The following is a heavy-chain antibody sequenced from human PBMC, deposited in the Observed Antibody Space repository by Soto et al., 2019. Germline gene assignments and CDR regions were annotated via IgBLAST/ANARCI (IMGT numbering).Heavy chain of an antibody. CDR3: VGISGWGSYYYFYY. CDR2: IFSNVEK. CDR1: GFSLSNARMG. Sequence: SGPTLVNPTETLTLTCTVSGFSLSNARMGVSWIRQPPGKDLEWLEHIFSNVEKAYRTSLKSRLTSSEDTCTSQVVLTMPNMYPGDTATYYCVGISGWGSYYYFYYWGQGTLVTVSS. V-gene: IGHV2-26*01. D-gene: IGHD3-10*01. J-gene: IGHJ4*02.